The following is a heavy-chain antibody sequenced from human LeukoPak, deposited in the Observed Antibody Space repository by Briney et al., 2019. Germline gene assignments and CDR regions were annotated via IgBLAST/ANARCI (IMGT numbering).Heavy chain of an antibody. CDR1: GGSISSSSYY. CDR3: ARGRPDDFWSGYSNYYMDV. D-gene: IGHD3-3*01. V-gene: IGHV4-39*07. J-gene: IGHJ6*03. Sequence: PSETLSLTCTVSGGSISSSSYYWGWIRQPPGKGLEWIGSIYYSGSTYYNPSLKSRVTISVDTSKNQFSLKLSSVTAADTAVYYCARGRPDDFWSGYSNYYMDVWGKGTTVTVSS. CDR2: IYYSGST.